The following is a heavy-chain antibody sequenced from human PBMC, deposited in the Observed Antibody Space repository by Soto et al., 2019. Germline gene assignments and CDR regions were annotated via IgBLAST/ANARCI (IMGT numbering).Heavy chain of an antibody. CDR2: IYDSGTT. D-gene: IGHD5-18*01. J-gene: IGHJ4*02. CDR3: ATEERGYSYGLVDSW. Sequence: QVQLQESGPGLVKPSETLSLTCTVTGGSVSSASYYWSWIRQPPGKGLEWLGYIYDSGTTNYNPSLTSRVTILLDTSKNQFSLRLTSVTAADTAVYYCATEERGYSYGLVDSWWGQGTLVTVSS. V-gene: IGHV4-61*01. CDR1: GGSVSSASYY.